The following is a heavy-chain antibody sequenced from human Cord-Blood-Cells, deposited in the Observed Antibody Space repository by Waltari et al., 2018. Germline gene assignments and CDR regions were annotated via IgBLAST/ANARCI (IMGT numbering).Heavy chain of an antibody. Sequence: QLQLQESGPGLVKPSETLSLTCTVSGGSISSSSYYWGWIRQPPGKGLEWIGSIYYSGSTSSNPSLKGRVTISVDTSKNQFSLKLSSVTAADTAVYYCASTYYYGSGSYYNHAFDIWGQGTMVTVSS. D-gene: IGHD3-10*01. J-gene: IGHJ3*02. CDR1: GGSISSSSYY. CDR2: IYYSGST. CDR3: ASTYYYGSGSYYNHAFDI. V-gene: IGHV4-39*01.